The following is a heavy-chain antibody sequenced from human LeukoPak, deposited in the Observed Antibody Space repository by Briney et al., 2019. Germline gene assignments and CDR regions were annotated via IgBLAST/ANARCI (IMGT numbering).Heavy chain of an antibody. J-gene: IGHJ4*02. D-gene: IGHD2-2*01. CDR1: GGSISSYY. CDR3: ARDLALGYCPSSSCSSPLFDY. Sequence: SGTLSLTCTVSGGSISSYYWSWIRQPAGKGLEWIGRIHTTGGSRYSPSLKSRITMSLDASKNQITLMPTSVTAADTAVYYCARDLALGYCPSSSCSSPLFDYWGQGSLVTVSS. V-gene: IGHV4-4*07. CDR2: IHTTGGS.